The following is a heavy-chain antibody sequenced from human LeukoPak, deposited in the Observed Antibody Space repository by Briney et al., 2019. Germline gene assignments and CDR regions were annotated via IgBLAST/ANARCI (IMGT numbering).Heavy chain of an antibody. D-gene: IGHD3-9*01. J-gene: IGHJ4*02. CDR2: IYYSGST. CDR1: GGSISSYY. V-gene: IGHV4-59*01. CDR3: ARVTGYMIEDYFDY. Sequence: PSETLSLTCTVSGGSISSYYWSWIRRPPGKGLEWIGYIYYSGSTNYNPSLKSRVTISVDTSKNQFSLKLNSVTAADTAVYYCARVTGYMIEDYFDYWGQGTLVTVSS.